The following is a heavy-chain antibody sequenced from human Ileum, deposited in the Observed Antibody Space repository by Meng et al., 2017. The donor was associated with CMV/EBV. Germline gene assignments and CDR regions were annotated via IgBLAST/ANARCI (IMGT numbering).Heavy chain of an antibody. CDR2: IYSGTT. Sequence: SETLSLTCLVSGGSVSSSSDYWGWIRQSPDKGLEWIGSIYSGTTHYNPSLGSRVTISVDTSKSLVSLRLRSVTAADTATYFCVRADAGMVIDYWGEGTLVTVSS. CDR1: GGSVSSSSDY. D-gene: IGHD5-18*01. CDR3: VRADAGMVIDY. V-gene: IGHV4-39*07. J-gene: IGHJ4*02.